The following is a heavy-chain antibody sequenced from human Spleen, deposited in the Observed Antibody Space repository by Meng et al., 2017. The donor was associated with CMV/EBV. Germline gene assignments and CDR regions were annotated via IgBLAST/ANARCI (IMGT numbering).Heavy chain of an antibody. CDR3: AKGDCSSTSCYSSDY. Sequence: GGSLRLFCAASGFSFSSYGMQWVRQAPGKGLEWVAFIRYDGSNKYYADSVKGRFTISRDNSKNTLYLQMNSLRAEDTAVYYCAKGDCSSTSCYSSDYWGQGTLVTVSS. CDR1: GFSFSSYG. J-gene: IGHJ4*02. CDR2: IRYDGSNK. V-gene: IGHV3-30*02. D-gene: IGHD2-2*01.